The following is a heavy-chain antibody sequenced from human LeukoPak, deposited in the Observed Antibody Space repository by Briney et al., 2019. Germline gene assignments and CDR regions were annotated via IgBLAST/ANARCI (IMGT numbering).Heavy chain of an antibody. J-gene: IGHJ4*02. D-gene: IGHD2-8*01. Sequence: PSETLSLTCAVYGGSFSGYYWSWIRQPPGKGLEWIGEINHSGSTNYNPSLKSRVTTSVDTSKNQFSLKLSSVTAADTAVYYCARRYCTNGVCYTLDYWGQGTLVTVSS. CDR1: GGSFSGYY. V-gene: IGHV4-34*01. CDR3: ARRYCTNGVCYTLDY. CDR2: INHSGST.